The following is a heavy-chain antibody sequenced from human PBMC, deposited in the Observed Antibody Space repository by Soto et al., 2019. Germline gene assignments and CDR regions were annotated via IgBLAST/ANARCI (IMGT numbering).Heavy chain of an antibody. CDR2: IYTDTST. D-gene: IGHD2-15*01. J-gene: IGHJ4*02. CDR3: ARAPSHKDLHLALAF. V-gene: IGHV3-66*01. CDR1: GFTVSSNY. Sequence: GGSLRLSCAASGFTVSSNYMSWVRQAPGKGLEWVSLIYTDTSTYFADSVKGRFTISRDNSKNTLYLQMNSLRAEDTAVYYCARAPSHKDLHLALAFWGQGALVTVSS.